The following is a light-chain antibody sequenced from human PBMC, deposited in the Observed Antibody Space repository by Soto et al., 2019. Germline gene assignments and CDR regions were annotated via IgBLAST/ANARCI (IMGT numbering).Light chain of an antibody. CDR2: GAS. V-gene: IGKV1-39*01. J-gene: IGKJ4*01. CDR3: QQTYISPPT. Sequence: DIQMTQSPSSLPASVGDRVTITCRASQNIRDYLNWYQQKPGKPPKLLIYGASTLQSGAPSRFSGGGFGSDFTLIISSLQPEDFASYYCQQTYISPPTFGGETKVEIK. CDR1: QNIRDY.